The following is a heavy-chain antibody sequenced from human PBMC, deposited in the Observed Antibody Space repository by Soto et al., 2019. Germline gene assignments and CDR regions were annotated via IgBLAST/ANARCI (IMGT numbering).Heavy chain of an antibody. CDR3: ARLGIAVAGPGDY. CDR1: GGSISSYY. CDR2: IYYSGST. Sequence: SETLSLTCTVSGGSISSYYWSWIRQPPGKGLEWIGYIYYSGSTNYNPSLKSRVTISVDTSKNQFSLKLSSVTAADTAVYYCARLGIAVAGPGDYWGQGTLVTVSS. V-gene: IGHV4-59*08. J-gene: IGHJ4*02. D-gene: IGHD6-19*01.